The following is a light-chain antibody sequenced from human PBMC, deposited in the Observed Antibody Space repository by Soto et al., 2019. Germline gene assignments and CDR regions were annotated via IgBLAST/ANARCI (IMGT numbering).Light chain of an antibody. CDR1: QSLSSRN. V-gene: IGKV3-20*01. Sequence: VLTQYQGTLSLSPGERATLSCRASQSLSSRNLAWYQQKPGQAPRLLIYDASSRATGIPDRISGSGSGTDFTLTISRLEPEDFAVYYCQQYGSAPFTFGPGTKVDIK. CDR3: QQYGSAPFT. CDR2: DAS. J-gene: IGKJ3*01.